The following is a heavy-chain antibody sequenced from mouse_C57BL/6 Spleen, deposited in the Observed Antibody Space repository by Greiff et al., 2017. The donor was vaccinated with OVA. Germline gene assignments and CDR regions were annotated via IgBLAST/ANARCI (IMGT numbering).Heavy chain of an antibody. CDR3: ARGDYGSQGYFDY. D-gene: IGHD1-1*01. CDR2: ITPGSGGT. CDR1: GYAFTNYL. Sequence: QVHVKQSGAELVRPGTSVKVSCKASGYAFTNYLIEWVKPRPGPGLEWIGVITPGSGGTNYNEKFKGKATLTADKSSSTAYMQLSSLTSEDSAGYFCARGDYGSQGYFDYWGQGTTLTVSS. V-gene: IGHV1-54*01. J-gene: IGHJ2*01.